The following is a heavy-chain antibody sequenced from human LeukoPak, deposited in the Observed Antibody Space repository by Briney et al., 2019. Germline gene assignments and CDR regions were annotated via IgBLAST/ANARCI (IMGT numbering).Heavy chain of an antibody. V-gene: IGHV4-59*11. CDR3: ARAPHGYYYYMDV. J-gene: IGHJ6*03. Sequence: ASETLSLTCTVSGGSISSHYWSWIRQPPGKGLEWIGYIYYSGSTNYNPSLKSRVTISVDTSKNQFPLKLSSVTAADTAVYYCARAPHGYYYYMDVWGKGTTVTVSS. CDR2: IYYSGST. CDR1: GGSISSHY.